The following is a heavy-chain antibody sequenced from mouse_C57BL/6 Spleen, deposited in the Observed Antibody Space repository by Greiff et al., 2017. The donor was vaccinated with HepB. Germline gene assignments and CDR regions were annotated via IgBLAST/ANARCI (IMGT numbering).Heavy chain of an antibody. V-gene: IGHV1-69*01. Sequence: VQLQQPGAELVMPGASVKLSCKASGYTFTSYWMHWVKQRPGQGLEWIGEIDPSDSYTNYNQKFKGKSTLTVDKSSSTAYMQRSSLTSEDSAVYYCARRGYGSSYDYWGQGTTLTVSS. J-gene: IGHJ2*01. D-gene: IGHD1-1*01. CDR1: GYTFTSYW. CDR3: ARRGYGSSYDY. CDR2: IDPSDSYT.